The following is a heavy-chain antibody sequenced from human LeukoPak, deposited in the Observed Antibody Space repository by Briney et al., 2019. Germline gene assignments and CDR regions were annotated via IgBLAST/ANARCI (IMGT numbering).Heavy chain of an antibody. Sequence: EASVKVSCKASGYTFTSLDINWVRQAPGQGLEWTGWMNPNWGYTGYAQKFQARVTMTRDTSIDTAYMGLSSLRSDDTAVYYCARGITQGFDHWGQGTLVTVSS. D-gene: IGHD1-20*01. V-gene: IGHV1-8*01. CDR2: MNPNWGYT. CDR3: ARGITQGFDH. J-gene: IGHJ4*02. CDR1: GYTFTSLD.